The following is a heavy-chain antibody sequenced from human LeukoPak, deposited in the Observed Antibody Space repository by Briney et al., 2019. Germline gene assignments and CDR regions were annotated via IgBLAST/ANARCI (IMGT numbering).Heavy chain of an antibody. Sequence: PGGSLRLSCAASGFTFSSYWMSWVRQAPGKGLEWVANIKQDGSEKYYVDSVKGRFTISRDNAKNSLYLQMNSLRAEDTAVYYCARDPRVRVVLYYYYMDVWGKGTTVTVSS. CDR3: ARDPRVRVVLYYYYMDV. V-gene: IGHV3-7*01. CDR2: IKQDGSEK. CDR1: GFTFSSYW. D-gene: IGHD2-21*01. J-gene: IGHJ6*03.